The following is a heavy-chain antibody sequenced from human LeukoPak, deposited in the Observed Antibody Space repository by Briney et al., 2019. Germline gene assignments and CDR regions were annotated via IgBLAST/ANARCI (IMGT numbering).Heavy chain of an antibody. CDR2: INPSGGST. D-gene: IGHD2-2*02. V-gene: IGHV1-46*01. CDR3: ARDGISLVVVPAAIRGDYYYYYMDV. CDR1: GYTFTSYY. J-gene: IGHJ6*03. Sequence: GASVKVSFKASGYTFTSYYMHWVRQAPGQGLEWMGIINPSGGSTSYAQKFQGRVTMTRDMSTSTVYMELSSLRSEDTAVYYCARDGISLVVVPAAIRGDYYYYYMDVWGKGTTVTVSS.